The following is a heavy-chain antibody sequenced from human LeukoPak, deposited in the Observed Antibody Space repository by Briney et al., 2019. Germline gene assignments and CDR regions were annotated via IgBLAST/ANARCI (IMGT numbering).Heavy chain of an antibody. Sequence: SETLSLTCAVSGGSISSGGYSWSWIRQPPGKGLEWIGYIYHSGSTYYNPSLKSRVTISVDRSKNQFSLKLCSVTAADTAVYYCARESTMVRGGIDWGQGTLVTVSS. J-gene: IGHJ4*02. CDR3: ARESTMVRGGID. CDR1: GGSISSGGYS. V-gene: IGHV4-30-2*01. CDR2: IYHSGST. D-gene: IGHD3-10*01.